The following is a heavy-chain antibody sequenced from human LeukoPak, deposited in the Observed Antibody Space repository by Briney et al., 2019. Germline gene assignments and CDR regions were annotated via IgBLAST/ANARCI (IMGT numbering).Heavy chain of an antibody. CDR1: GGSLHRSF. CDR3: GRRPAVDGPIDN. V-gene: IGHV4-59*07. J-gene: IGHJ4*02. CDR2: IYSRGTT. D-gene: IGHD3/OR15-3a*01. Sequence: SDTQSLTCVVSGGSLHRSFWTWVRQPPGKGLEWIGRIYSRGTTDYSPSLKSRLTISIDTSKNQFTLRQASVTAADTAVYYCGRRPAVDGPIDNWGQGILVAVSS.